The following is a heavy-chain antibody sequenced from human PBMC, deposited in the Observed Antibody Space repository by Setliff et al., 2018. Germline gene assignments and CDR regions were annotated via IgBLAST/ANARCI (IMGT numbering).Heavy chain of an antibody. CDR2: IKQDGSEK. Sequence: PGGSLRLSRAASGFTFSNSWMSWVRQAPGKGLEWVANIKQDGSEKYYVDSVKGRFTISRDNAKNSLYLQMSSLRAEDTAVYYCARETLPYYFDYWGQGTLVTVSS. CDR1: GFTFSNSW. V-gene: IGHV3-7*01. J-gene: IGHJ4*02. CDR3: ARETLPYYFDY.